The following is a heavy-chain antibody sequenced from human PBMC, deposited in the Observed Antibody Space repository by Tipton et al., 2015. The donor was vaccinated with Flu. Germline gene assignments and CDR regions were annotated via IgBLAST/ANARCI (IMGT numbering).Heavy chain of an antibody. CDR1: GFTFGSYW. J-gene: IGHJ4*02. D-gene: IGHD3-16*01. CDR2: INTDGIST. CDR3: ARAGGSRGHDY. Sequence: VQLVQSGGGLIQPGGSLRLSCAASGFTFGSYWMHWVRQAPGKGLVWVSRINTDGISTSYADSVKGRFTISRDNAKNTLYLQMDSLRVEDTAVYYCARAGGSRGHDYWGQGTLVTVSS. V-gene: IGHV3-74*02.